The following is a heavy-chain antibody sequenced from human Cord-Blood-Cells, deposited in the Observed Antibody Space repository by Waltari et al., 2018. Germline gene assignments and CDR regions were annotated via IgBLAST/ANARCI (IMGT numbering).Heavy chain of an antibody. CDR2: IIPIFGTE. D-gene: IGHD7-27*01. Sequence: QVQLVQSGAEVKKPGSSVKVSCKASGGTFSSYAISWVRQAPGQGLEWMGGIIPIFGTENYAQKFQGRVTITADESTSTAYMELSSLRSEDTAVYYCAGRTTNWGSGAFDIWGQGTMVTVSS. CDR3: AGRTTNWGSGAFDI. J-gene: IGHJ3*02. CDR1: GGTFSSYA. V-gene: IGHV1-69*01.